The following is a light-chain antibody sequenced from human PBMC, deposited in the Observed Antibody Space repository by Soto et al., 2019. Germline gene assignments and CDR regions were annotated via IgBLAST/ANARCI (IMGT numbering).Light chain of an antibody. J-gene: IGLJ1*01. CDR2: DVS. Sequence: QSALTQPASVSGSPGQSIXISCTGNSSDVDNYKYVSWFQQHPGKAPKLMIYDVSSRPSGVSNRFSGSKSGNTASLTISGLQPEDEADYYCASYRSSSTPNVFGTGTKLTVL. V-gene: IGLV2-14*01. CDR1: SSDVDNYKY. CDR3: ASYRSSSTPNV.